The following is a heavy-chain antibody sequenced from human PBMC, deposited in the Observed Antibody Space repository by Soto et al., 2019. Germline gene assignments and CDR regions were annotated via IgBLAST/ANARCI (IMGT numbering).Heavy chain of an antibody. V-gene: IGHV3-48*01. CDR1: GFSFSTHS. Sequence: EIQLAESGGGLVQPGGSLRLSCAASGFSFSTHSMNWVRQAPGKGLEWISYIRTTGTIISYADSAKGRFTISADNDKNSLYLQMNSLRAEDTAVYYCARDSDYAFDYWGQGILVTVSS. D-gene: IGHD3-16*01. J-gene: IGHJ4*02. CDR2: IRTTGTII. CDR3: ARDSDYAFDY.